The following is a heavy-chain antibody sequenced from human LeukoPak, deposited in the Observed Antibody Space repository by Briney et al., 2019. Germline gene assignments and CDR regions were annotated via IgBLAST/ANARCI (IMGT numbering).Heavy chain of an antibody. Sequence: GGSLRLSCVASGYPFSSYSMNWIRQAPGKGLEWVSYISVSGGVRSYADSVKGRFAISRDDARNSLYLQMNSLKDEDTAVYYCARDRGYFYDQLDYWGQGTLVTVSS. V-gene: IGHV3-48*02. CDR1: GYPFSSYS. CDR2: ISVSGGVR. CDR3: ARDRGYFYDQLDY. J-gene: IGHJ4*02. D-gene: IGHD2/OR15-2a*01.